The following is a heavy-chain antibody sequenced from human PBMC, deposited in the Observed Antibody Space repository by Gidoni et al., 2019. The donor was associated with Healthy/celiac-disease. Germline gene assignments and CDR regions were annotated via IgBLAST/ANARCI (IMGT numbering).Heavy chain of an antibody. Sequence: EVPLVESGGGLVQPGGSLRLSCAASGFTFSSYEMNWVRQAPGKGLEWVSYISSSGSTIYYADSVKGRFTISRDNAKNSLYLQMNSLRAEDTAVYYCARDGWSHCSSTSCRIGSYYYYGMDVWGQGTTVTVSS. J-gene: IGHJ6*02. V-gene: IGHV3-48*03. D-gene: IGHD2-2*01. CDR1: GFTFSSYE. CDR2: ISSSGSTI. CDR3: ARDGWSHCSSTSCRIGSYYYYGMDV.